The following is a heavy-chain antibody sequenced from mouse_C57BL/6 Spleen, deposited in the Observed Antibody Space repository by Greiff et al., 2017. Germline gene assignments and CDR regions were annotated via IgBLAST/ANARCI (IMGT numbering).Heavy chain of an antibody. CDR3: ARMEGFTTVVAGEFDY. Sequence: VMLVESGPGLVAPSQSLSITCTVSGFSLTSYAISWVRQPQGKGLEWLGVIWTGGGTNYNSALKSRLSISKDNSKSQVFLKMNSLQTDDTARYYCARMEGFTTVVAGEFDYWGQGTTLTVSS. V-gene: IGHV2-9-1*01. CDR1: GFSLTSYA. D-gene: IGHD1-1*01. J-gene: IGHJ2*01. CDR2: IWTGGGT.